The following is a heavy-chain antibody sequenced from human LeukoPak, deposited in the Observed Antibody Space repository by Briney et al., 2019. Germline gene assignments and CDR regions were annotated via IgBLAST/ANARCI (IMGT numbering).Heavy chain of an antibody. D-gene: IGHD1-26*01. V-gene: IGHV3-30*02. J-gene: IGHJ6*03. CDR3: AKGHGWEASYYYYYVDV. CDR1: GFTSSSYG. Sequence: GGSLRLSCAASGFTSSSYGMYWVRHAPGRGLEWVAFTRYDGSNKYYADSVKGRFTISRDNSKNTLYLKMNSLRAENTAVYYCAKGHGWEASYYYYYVDVWGKGTTVTISS. CDR2: TRYDGSNK.